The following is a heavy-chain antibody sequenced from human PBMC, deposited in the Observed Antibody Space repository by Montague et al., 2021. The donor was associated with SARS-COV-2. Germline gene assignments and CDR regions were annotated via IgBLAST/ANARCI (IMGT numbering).Heavy chain of an antibody. Sequence: SETLSLTCSVSGGSTKTMRYYWAWIRQSPGKGLEWIASVYYTGHTYYTPSLAARIAISLDTSTNHFSLTLSSVAAEDTAIYYGATDRAGNYYFDNWGQGTPVIVSS. V-gene: IGHV4-39*07. CDR2: VYYTGHT. CDR1: GGSTKTMRYY. CDR3: ATDRAGNYYFDN. J-gene: IGHJ4*02. D-gene: IGHD3-10*01.